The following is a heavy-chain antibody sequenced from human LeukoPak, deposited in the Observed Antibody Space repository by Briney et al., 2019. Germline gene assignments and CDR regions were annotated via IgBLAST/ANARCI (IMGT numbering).Heavy chain of an antibody. V-gene: IGHV4-38-2*01. CDR2: LYHSGST. J-gene: IGHJ6*03. CDR1: GYSISSGYY. D-gene: IGHD3-10*01. Sequence: PSETLSLTCAVSGYSISSGYYWGWIRQPPGKGLEWSGRLYHSGSTYYNPSLKSRVTISVDTSKNQFSLKLSSVTAADTAVYYCARTLSGSGSYTYYYYYMDVWGKGTTVTVSS. CDR3: ARTLSGSGSYTYYYYYMDV.